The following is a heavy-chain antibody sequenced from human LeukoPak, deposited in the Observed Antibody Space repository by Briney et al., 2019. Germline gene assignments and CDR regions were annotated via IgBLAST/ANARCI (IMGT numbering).Heavy chain of an antibody. CDR1: GGSISSYY. Sequence: KPSEPLSLTCTVSGGSISSYYWSWIRQPPGRGLEWIGFIYYSGSTYYNPSLKSRVTISVDTSKNQFSLRLSSVTATDTAEYFCARHQMRYSYGTLFDYWGQGTLVTVSS. CDR3: ARHQMRYSYGTLFDY. CDR2: IYYSGST. D-gene: IGHD5-18*01. V-gene: IGHV4-59*08. J-gene: IGHJ4*02.